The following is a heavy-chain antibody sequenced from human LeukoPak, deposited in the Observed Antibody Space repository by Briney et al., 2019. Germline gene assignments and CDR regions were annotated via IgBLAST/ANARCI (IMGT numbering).Heavy chain of an antibody. D-gene: IGHD3-22*01. Sequence: GASVKVSCKASGGTFSSYAISWVRQAPGQGLEWMGRIIPILGIANYAQKFQGRVTITADKSTSTAYMELSSLRSEDTSVYYCGESINWYFYEWHGYYPNDPWGQGTLGTVSS. CDR1: GGTFSSYA. CDR3: GESINWYFYEWHGYYPNDP. CDR2: IIPILGIA. V-gene: IGHV1-69*04. J-gene: IGHJ5*02.